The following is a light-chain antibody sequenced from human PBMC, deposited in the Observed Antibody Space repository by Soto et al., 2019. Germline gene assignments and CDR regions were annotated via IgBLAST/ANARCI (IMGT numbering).Light chain of an antibody. CDR1: STDVDTYNY. J-gene: IGLJ1*01. V-gene: IGLV2-14*03. CDR3: CSLTTGSTRYV. CDR2: DVN. Sequence: QSVLTPPASVSGSPGQSITISCSGISTDVDTYNYVSWYQLHPGEAPKVLIYDVNSRPSGVSNRFSGSRSGNTASLTISGLQAEDEAHYYCCSLTTGSTRYVFGTGTKVTVL.